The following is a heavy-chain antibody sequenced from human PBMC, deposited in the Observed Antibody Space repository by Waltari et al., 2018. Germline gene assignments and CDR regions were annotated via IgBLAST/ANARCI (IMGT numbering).Heavy chain of an antibody. CDR2: IYYSGRT. CDR3: ARGYDSSGARVLNWFDP. D-gene: IGHD3-22*01. CDR1: GGSISSGDYY. J-gene: IGHJ5*02. V-gene: IGHV4-30-4*08. Sequence: QVQLQESGPGLVKPSQTLSLTCTVSGGSISSGDYYWSWIRQPPGKGLEWIGYIYYSGRTYDNPSLKSRVTISVDTSKNQFSLKLSSVTAADTAVYYCARGYDSSGARVLNWFDPWGQGTLVTVSS.